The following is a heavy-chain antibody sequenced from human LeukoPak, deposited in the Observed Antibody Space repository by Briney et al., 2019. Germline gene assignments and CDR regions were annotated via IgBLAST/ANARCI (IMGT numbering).Heavy chain of an antibody. Sequence: AGGPLRLSCAASGFTFSSYSMNWVRQAPGKGLEWVSSISSSSSYIYYADSVKGRFTISRDNAKNSLYLQMNSLRAEDTAVYYCARDYVWGSYRYNSYGYWGQGTLVTVSS. V-gene: IGHV3-21*01. J-gene: IGHJ4*02. CDR2: ISSSSSYI. CDR3: ARDYVWGSYRYNSYGY. CDR1: GFTFSSYS. D-gene: IGHD3-16*02.